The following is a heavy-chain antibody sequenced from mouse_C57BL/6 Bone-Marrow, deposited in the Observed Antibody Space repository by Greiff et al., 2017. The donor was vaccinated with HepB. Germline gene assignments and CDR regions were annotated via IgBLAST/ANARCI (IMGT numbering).Heavy chain of an antibody. D-gene: IGHD1-1*01. CDR2: INPYNGGT. Sequence: VQLKQSGPVLVKPGASVKMSCKASGYTFTDYYMNWVKQSHGKSLEWIGVINPYNGGTSYNQKFKGKATLTVDKSSSTAYMELNSLTSEDSAVYYCARLLRFSVDYWGQGTTLTVSS. J-gene: IGHJ2*01. CDR1: GYTFTDYY. V-gene: IGHV1-19*01. CDR3: ARLLRFSVDY.